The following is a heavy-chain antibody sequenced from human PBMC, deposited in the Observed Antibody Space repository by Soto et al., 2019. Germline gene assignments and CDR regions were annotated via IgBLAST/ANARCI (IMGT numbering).Heavy chain of an antibody. V-gene: IGHV3-74*03. Sequence: GGSLRLSCAASGFTFSDYYMHWVRQTPGKGLVWVSYISGDGRSTTYADSVKGRFTISRDNAKNTLYLQMKSLRVDDTAVYYCTRDDSEWPKKPKGYWGQGTLVTVSS. CDR3: TRDDSEWPKKPKGY. D-gene: IGHD3-3*01. CDR1: GFTFSDYY. CDR2: ISGDGRST. J-gene: IGHJ4*02.